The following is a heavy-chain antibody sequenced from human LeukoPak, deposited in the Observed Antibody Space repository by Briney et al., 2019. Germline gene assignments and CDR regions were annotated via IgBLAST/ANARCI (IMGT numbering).Heavy chain of an antibody. Sequence: ASVKVSCKASGYTFTSYDINWVRQATGQGLEWMGWMNPNSGNTGYAQKFQGRVTITADKSTSTAYMELSSLRSEDTAVYYCARDDGDGDYGPWHWGQGTLATVSS. CDR3: ARDDGDGDYGPWH. CDR2: MNPNSGNT. J-gene: IGHJ4*02. CDR1: GYTFTSYD. D-gene: IGHD4-17*01. V-gene: IGHV1-8*01.